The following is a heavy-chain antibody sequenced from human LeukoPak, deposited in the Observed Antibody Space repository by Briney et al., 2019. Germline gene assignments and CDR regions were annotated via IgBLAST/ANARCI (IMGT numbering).Heavy chain of an antibody. D-gene: IGHD1-26*01. J-gene: IGHJ4*02. V-gene: IGHV3-9*01. Sequence: GGSLRLSCAASGFTFDDYAMHWVRQAPGQGLEWVSGISWNSGSIGYADSVKGRSTISRDNAKNSLYLQMNSLRPEDTALYYCAALDSGNYYGDYWGQGTLVTVSS. CDR1: GFTFDDYA. CDR2: ISWNSGSI. CDR3: AALDSGNYYGDY.